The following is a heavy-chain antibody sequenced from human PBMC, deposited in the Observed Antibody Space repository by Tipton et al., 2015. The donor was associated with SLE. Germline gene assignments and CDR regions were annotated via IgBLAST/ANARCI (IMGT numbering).Heavy chain of an antibody. V-gene: IGHV4-4*07. CDR1: DGSIRDYY. CDR2: IYASGST. Sequence: TLSLTCTVSDGSIRDYYWTWIRQPAGEGLEWIGRIYASGSTNYNPSLRSRAAMSVDTSKSQFSLELRSVTAADTAVYYCARHIDCINHRCYSPWFDPWGQGTLVTVSS. J-gene: IGHJ5*02. D-gene: IGHD2-15*01. CDR3: ARHIDCINHRCYSPWFDP.